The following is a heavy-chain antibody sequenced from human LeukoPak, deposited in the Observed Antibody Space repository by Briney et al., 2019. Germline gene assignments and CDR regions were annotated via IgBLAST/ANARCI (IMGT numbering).Heavy chain of an antibody. V-gene: IGHV3-30*04. CDR1: GFTFSSYA. CDR3: AKDKYDTSGYHTHYYYYYMDV. D-gene: IGHD3-22*01. Sequence: GGSLRLSCAASGFTFSSYAMHWVRQAPGKGLEWVAVISYDGSNKYYADSVKGRFTFSRDNSKNTLYLQMNSLRAEDTAVYYCAKDKYDTSGYHTHYYYYYMDVWGKGTTVTISS. J-gene: IGHJ6*03. CDR2: ISYDGSNK.